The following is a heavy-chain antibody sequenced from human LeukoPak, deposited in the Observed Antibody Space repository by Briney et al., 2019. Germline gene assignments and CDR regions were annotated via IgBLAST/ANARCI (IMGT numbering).Heavy chain of an antibody. CDR1: GFTFSRYW. Sequence: GGSLRLSCVASGFTFSRYWMHWVRQAPGKGLVWVSRSNSDGSSTNYADSVKGRFTISRDNAKNTLYLQMNSLRAEDTAVYYCAKDVYDFWSGYYNSYDYWGQGTLVTVSS. CDR2: SNSDGSST. CDR3: AKDVYDFWSGYYNSYDY. D-gene: IGHD3-3*01. V-gene: IGHV3-74*01. J-gene: IGHJ4*02.